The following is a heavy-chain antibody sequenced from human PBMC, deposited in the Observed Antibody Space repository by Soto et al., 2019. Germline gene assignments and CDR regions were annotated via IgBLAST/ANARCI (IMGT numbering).Heavy chain of an antibody. CDR3: AQSGYEGRYDY. D-gene: IGHD5-12*01. CDR2: SSVYNGDT. J-gene: IGHJ4*02. CDR1: GYTFPSYC. V-gene: IGHV1-18*01. Sequence: AAVEVSCEASGYTFPSYCISWVRQAPGQGLEWMGWSSVYNGDTDYAQKFQGRVTMTTDTSTSTAYMELRSLRSDDTAVYYCAQSGYEGRYDYWGQGTLVTVSS.